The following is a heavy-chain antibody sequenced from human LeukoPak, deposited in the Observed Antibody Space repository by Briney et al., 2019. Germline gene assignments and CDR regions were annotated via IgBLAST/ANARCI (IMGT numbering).Heavy chain of an antibody. J-gene: IGHJ4*02. Sequence: PSETLSLTCAVYGGSFSGYYWSWIRQPPGKGLEWIGEINHSGSTNYNPSPKSRVTISVDTSKNQFSLKLSSVTAADTAVYYCARVGRINTMVRGVKRGNFDYWGPGNLVTVSS. CDR1: GGSFSGYY. D-gene: IGHD3-10*01. CDR3: ARVGRINTMVRGVKRGNFDY. V-gene: IGHV4-34*01. CDR2: INHSGST.